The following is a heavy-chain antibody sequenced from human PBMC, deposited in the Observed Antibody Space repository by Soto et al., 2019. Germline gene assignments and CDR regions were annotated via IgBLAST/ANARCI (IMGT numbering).Heavy chain of an antibody. CDR3: AKDHDSRQGCDY. J-gene: IGHJ4*02. CDR2: TSYDGSSK. CDR1: GFTFSSYG. V-gene: IGHV3-30*18. Sequence: QVHLVESGGGVVQPGRSLRLSCAASGFTFSSYGMHWVRQAPGKGLEWVAVTSYDGSSKYYGDSVKGRFTISRDNSKNTLYLQMNSLRAEDTAVYYCAKDHDSRQGCDYWGQGTLVTVSS. D-gene: IGHD6-13*01.